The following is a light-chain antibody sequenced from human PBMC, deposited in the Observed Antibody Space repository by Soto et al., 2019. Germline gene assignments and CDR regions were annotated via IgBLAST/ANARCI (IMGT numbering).Light chain of an antibody. Sequence: QTVVTQEPSLTVSPGGTVTLTCQSSTGAVTSSHYPYWFQQKPGQVPTTLIYDTNNKHSWTPARFSGSLLGGKATLTLSGAQPEEEAEYSCVLSFPDIIAGVNVIFGVGTKLTVL. J-gene: IGLJ2*01. CDR1: TGAVTSSHY. V-gene: IGLV7-46*01. CDR2: DTN. CDR3: VLSFPDIIAGVNVI.